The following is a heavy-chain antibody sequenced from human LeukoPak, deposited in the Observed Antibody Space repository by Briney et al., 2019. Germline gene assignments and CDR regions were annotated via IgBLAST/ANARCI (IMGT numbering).Heavy chain of an antibody. V-gene: IGHV4-38-2*02. CDR2: IYHSGST. D-gene: IGHD5-18*01. CDR3: ARGLIYGYIRYYYYMDV. J-gene: IGHJ6*03. Sequence: SETLSLTCTVSGYSISSDYYWGWIRQPPGKGLEWIGSIYHSGSTYYNPSLKSRVTISVDTSKNQFSLKLSSVTAADTAVYYCARGLIYGYIRYYYYMDVWGKGTTVTVSS. CDR1: GYSISSDYY.